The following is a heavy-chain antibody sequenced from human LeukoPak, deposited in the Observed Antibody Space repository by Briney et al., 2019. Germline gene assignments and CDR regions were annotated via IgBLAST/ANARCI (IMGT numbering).Heavy chain of an antibody. CDR2: LHYSGST. Sequence: NPSETLSLTCTVSGVSISSYYWSWIRQPPGKGLEWIAFLHYSGSTNGNPSLKSRVTTSLDTSKNQVFLELTSVTAADTAVYYCAGHWDYDGSPHDAFDVWGQGTMVTVSS. D-gene: IGHD3-22*01. CDR1: GVSISSYY. CDR3: AGHWDYDGSPHDAFDV. V-gene: IGHV4-59*08. J-gene: IGHJ3*01.